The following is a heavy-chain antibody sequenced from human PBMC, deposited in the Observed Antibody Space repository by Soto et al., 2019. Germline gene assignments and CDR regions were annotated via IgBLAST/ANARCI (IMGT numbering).Heavy chain of an antibody. CDR2: FSPDGSKI. CDR1: GFILSHYD. Sequence: QVQLVESGGAVVQPGRSLRLSCAASGFILSHYDMHWVRQAPGKGLEWLAVFSPDGSKIFHADSVKGRFTISRDLSKNTLYLQMNNLRPEDTAVYFCARDVTPEIPFDYWGQGTLVTVSS. J-gene: IGHJ4*02. V-gene: IGHV3-30*04. CDR3: ARDVTPEIPFDY. D-gene: IGHD2-2*02.